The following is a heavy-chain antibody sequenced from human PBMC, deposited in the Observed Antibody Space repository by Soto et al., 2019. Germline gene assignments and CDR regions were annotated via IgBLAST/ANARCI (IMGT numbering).Heavy chain of an antibody. V-gene: IGHV3-33*01. CDR1: GFTFSIYG. Sequence: PGGSLRLSCAASGFTFSIYGMHWVRHAPGKGLEWVAVIWYDGSNKYYADSVKGRFTISRDNSKNTLYLQMNSLRAEDTAVYYCARDRYDFITSGYYYGMDVWGQGTTVTVSS. CDR3: ARDRYDFITSGYYYGMDV. D-gene: IGHD3-3*01. J-gene: IGHJ6*02. CDR2: IWYDGSNK.